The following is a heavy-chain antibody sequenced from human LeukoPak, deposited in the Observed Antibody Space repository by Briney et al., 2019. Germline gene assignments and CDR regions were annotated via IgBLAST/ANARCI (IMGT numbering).Heavy chain of an antibody. CDR3: AKDLVYDSSGYYTPGAFDI. D-gene: IGHD3-22*01. Sequence: GGSLRLSCAASGFTFSSYAMSWGRQAPGTGLEWVSAISGSGGSTYYADSVKGRFTISRDNSKNTLYLQMNSLRAEDTAVYYCAKDLVYDSSGYYTPGAFDIWGQGTMVTVSS. CDR1: GFTFSSYA. CDR2: ISGSGGST. J-gene: IGHJ3*02. V-gene: IGHV3-23*01.